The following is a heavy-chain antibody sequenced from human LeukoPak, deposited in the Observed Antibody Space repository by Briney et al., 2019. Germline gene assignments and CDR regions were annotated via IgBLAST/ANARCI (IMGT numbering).Heavy chain of an antibody. J-gene: IGHJ4*02. CDR1: GYTFTSYG. Sequence: ASVKVSCKASGYTFTSYGINWVRQAPGQGLEWMGWINPDSGGTNYAQKFQGRVTMTRDTSISTAYMELSSLRSDDTAVYYCARDICGSTSCPLGYWGQGTLVTVSS. V-gene: IGHV1-2*02. CDR2: INPDSGGT. CDR3: ARDICGSTSCPLGY. D-gene: IGHD2-2*01.